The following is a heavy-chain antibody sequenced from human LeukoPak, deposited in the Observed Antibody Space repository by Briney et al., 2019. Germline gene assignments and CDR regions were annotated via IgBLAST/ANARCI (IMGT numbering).Heavy chain of an antibody. CDR2: IRSKAYGGTT. J-gene: IGHJ3*02. D-gene: IGHD3-10*01. CDR1: GFTFGDYA. CDR3: TRSWFGESTPSVDAFDI. V-gene: IGHV3-49*03. Sequence: HPGGSLRLSCTASGFTFGDYAMSWFRQAPGKGLEWVGFIRSKAYGGTTEYAASVKGRFTISRDDSKSIAYLQMNSLKTEDTAVYYCTRSWFGESTPSVDAFDIWGQGTMVTVSS.